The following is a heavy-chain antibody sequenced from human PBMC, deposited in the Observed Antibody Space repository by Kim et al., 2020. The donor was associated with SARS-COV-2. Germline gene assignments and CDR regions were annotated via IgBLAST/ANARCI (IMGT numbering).Heavy chain of an antibody. Sequence: ASVKVSCKASGYTFSAYYIHWVRQAPGQGLEWMGWIHPESGLTHYTEKFQARVTMTADTSIDTAYMELTWLRSDDSAVYFCARDLYDDYEGDDAFEIWGQ. CDR3: ARDLYDDYEGDDAFEI. V-gene: IGHV1-2*02. CDR1: GYTFSAYY. D-gene: IGHD4-17*01. CDR2: IHPESGLT. J-gene: IGHJ3*02.